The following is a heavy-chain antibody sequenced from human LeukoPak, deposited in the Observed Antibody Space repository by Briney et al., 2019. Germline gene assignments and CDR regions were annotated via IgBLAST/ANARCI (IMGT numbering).Heavy chain of an antibody. CDR3: ARDRDRHFDY. CDR2: IYYSGST. D-gene: IGHD2-21*01. Sequence: ETLSLTCTVSGGSISSSSYYCGWIRQPPGKGLEWIGSIYYSGSTYYNPSLKSRVTISVDTSKNQFSLKLSSVTAADTAVYYCARDRDRHFDYWGQGTLVTVSS. CDR1: GGSISSSSYY. V-gene: IGHV4-39*07. J-gene: IGHJ4*02.